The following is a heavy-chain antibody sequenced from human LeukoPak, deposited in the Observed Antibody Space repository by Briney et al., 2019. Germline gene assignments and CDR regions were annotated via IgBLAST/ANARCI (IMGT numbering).Heavy chain of an antibody. CDR2: ISSSSSTI. CDR3: ARPYDILTGYPPFDY. CDR1: GFTFSSYS. V-gene: IGHV3-48*02. D-gene: IGHD3-9*01. Sequence: PGGSEGLFRAASGFTFSSYSVNWVSQAPGKGLEWVSYISSSSSTIYYADAVKGRFTISRDNAKNSLYLQMNSLRDEDTAVYYCARPYDILTGYPPFDYWG. J-gene: IGHJ5*01.